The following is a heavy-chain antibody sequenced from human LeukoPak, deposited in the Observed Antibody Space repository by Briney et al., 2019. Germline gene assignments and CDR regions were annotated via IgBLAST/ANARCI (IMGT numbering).Heavy chain of an antibody. J-gene: IGHJ3*02. CDR3: ARDWYGSSWADAFDI. D-gene: IGHD6-13*01. Sequence: GGSLRLFCAASGFTFSSYSMNWVHQATGEGLEWVANIKQDGSEKYYVDSVKGRFTISRDNAKNSLYLQMNSLRAEDTAVYYCARDWYGSSWADAFDIWGQGTMVTVSS. V-gene: IGHV3-7*01. CDR1: GFTFSSYS. CDR2: IKQDGSEK.